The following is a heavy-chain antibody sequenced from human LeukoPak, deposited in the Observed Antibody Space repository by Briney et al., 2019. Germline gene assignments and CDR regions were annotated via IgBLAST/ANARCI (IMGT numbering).Heavy chain of an antibody. Sequence: PGGSLRLSCAASGFTVSSNYKSWVRQAPGKGLEWVSVIYSGGSTYYADSVKGRFTISRDNSKNTLYLQMNSLRAEDTAVYYCARYSGYDSTFDYWGQGTLVTVSS. J-gene: IGHJ4*02. CDR3: ARYSGYDSTFDY. D-gene: IGHD5-12*01. CDR1: GFTVSSNY. V-gene: IGHV3-53*01. CDR2: IYSGGST.